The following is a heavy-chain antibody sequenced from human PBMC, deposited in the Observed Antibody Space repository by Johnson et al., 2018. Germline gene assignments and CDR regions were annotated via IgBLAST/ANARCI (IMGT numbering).Heavy chain of an antibody. CDR2: IWYDGNNK. V-gene: IGHV3-33*01. J-gene: IGHJ4*02. D-gene: IGHD4-17*01. Sequence: QVQLVESGGGVVQPGRSLRLSCVASGFTFSNHGMHWVRQAPGKGLAWVAVIWYDGNNKYYADSVKGRATISRDNSKNTLFLQMNSLGAEDTAVYYCATGVIKDYGDPLDYWGQGTLVTVSS. CDR3: ATGVIKDYGDPLDY. CDR1: GFTFSNHG.